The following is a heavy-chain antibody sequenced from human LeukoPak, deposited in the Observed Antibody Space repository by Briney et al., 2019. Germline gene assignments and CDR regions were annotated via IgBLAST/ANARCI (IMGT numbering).Heavy chain of an antibody. Sequence: ASVKVSCKASGYMFSTYGLSWVRQAPGQGLEWMGWINTKNGNTNYPQKFQGRVTMTRDTSINIAYMELSRLRSDDTAMYYCVRDLSGITTTSRGDDYWGQGTLVTVSS. CDR3: VRDLSGITTTSRGDDY. CDR2: INTKNGNT. D-gene: IGHD1-20*01. CDR1: GYMFSTYG. J-gene: IGHJ4*02. V-gene: IGHV1-18*04.